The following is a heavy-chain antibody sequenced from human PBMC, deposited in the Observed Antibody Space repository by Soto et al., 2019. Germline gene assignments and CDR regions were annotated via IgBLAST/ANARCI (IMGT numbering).Heavy chain of an antibody. J-gene: IGHJ6*03. Sequence: QVQLLQSGSLLKRPGSSVKISCRASGDTFITHTLTWVRQAPGQGPEWVGRIIPLLGMTDYAQRFPGRVTLPAEKSTTPAYMVLGSLSYEDTAISYWARAQYCRVATCFGAPDVWGTGTALTGSS. D-gene: IGHD2-15*01. V-gene: IGHV1-69*04. CDR2: IIPLLGMT. CDR1: GDTFITHT. CDR3: ARAQYCRVATCFGAPDV.